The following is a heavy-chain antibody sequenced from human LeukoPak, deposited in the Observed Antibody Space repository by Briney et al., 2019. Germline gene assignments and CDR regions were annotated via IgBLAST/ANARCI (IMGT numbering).Heavy chain of an antibody. CDR3: ARDRRYYDSSGYNYYYYYMDV. CDR1: GFTFSSYW. CDR2: IKQDGSEK. J-gene: IGHJ6*03. Sequence: QAGGSLRLSCAASGFTFSSYWMSWVRQAPGKGLEWVANIKQDGSEKYYVDSVKGRFTISRDNAKNSLYLQMNSLRAEDTAVYYCARDRRYYDSSGYNYYYYYMDVWGKGTTVTVSS. D-gene: IGHD3-22*01. V-gene: IGHV3-7*01.